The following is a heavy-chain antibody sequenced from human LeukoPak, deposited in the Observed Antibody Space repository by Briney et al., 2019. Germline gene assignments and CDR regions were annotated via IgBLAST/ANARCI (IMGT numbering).Heavy chain of an antibody. J-gene: IGHJ3*02. CDR1: GFTFSSYG. CDR2: IRYDGSNK. CDR3: AKEGTAAAATRGAFDI. Sequence: GGSLRLSCAASGFTFSSYGMHWVRQAPGKGLEWVAFIRYDGSNKYYADSVKGRFTISRDNSKNTLYLQMNSLRAEDTAVYYCAKEGTAAAATRGAFDIWGQGTMVTVSS. D-gene: IGHD6-13*01. V-gene: IGHV3-30*02.